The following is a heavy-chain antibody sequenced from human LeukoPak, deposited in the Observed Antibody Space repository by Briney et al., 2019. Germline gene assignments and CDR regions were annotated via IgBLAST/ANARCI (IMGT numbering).Heavy chain of an antibody. CDR3: AKVARSIVAAGNFYYYYGMDV. CDR2: ISYDGSNK. D-gene: IGHD6-13*01. J-gene: IGHJ6*02. V-gene: IGHV3-30-3*01. Sequence: PGGSLRLSCAASGFTFSSYAMHWVRQAPGKGLEWVAVISYDGSNKYYADSVKGRFTISRDNSKNTLYLQMNSLRAEDTAVYYCAKVARSIVAAGNFYYYYGMDVWGQGTTVTVSS. CDR1: GFTFSSYA.